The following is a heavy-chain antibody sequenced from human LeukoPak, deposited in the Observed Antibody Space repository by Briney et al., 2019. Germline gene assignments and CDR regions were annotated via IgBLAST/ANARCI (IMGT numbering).Heavy chain of an antibody. CDR1: GGSISSYY. D-gene: IGHD6-19*01. CDR3: ARRRAVAGRYYFDY. V-gene: IGHV4-4*07. J-gene: IGHJ4*02. CDR2: IYTGGNT. Sequence: SETLSLTCTVSGGSISSYYCSWIRQPPGKGLEWIGRIYTGGNTNYNPSLKSRVTMTVHTSKNQFSLKLSSVTAADAAVYYCARRRAVAGRYYFDYWGQGTLVTVSS.